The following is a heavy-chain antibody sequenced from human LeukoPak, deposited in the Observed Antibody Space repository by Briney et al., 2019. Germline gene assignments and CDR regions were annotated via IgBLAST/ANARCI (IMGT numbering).Heavy chain of an antibody. CDR2: IWYDGNNK. CDR3: TRGGYDLWSGYRIDY. CDR1: GFTFSSYA. V-gene: IGHV3-33*08. J-gene: IGHJ4*02. Sequence: GRSLRLSCAASGFTFSSYAMHWVRQAPGKGLEWVAAIWYDGNNKYYGDSVKGRFAISRDNSKATLYLQMNSLRVEDTAVYYCTRGGYDLWSGYRIDYWGQGSLITVSS. D-gene: IGHD3-3*01.